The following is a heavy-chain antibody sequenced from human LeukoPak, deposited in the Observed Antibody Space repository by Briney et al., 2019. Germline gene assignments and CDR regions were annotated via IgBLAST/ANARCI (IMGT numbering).Heavy chain of an antibody. CDR3: ARGRNEYSSSSSDY. D-gene: IGHD6-6*01. CDR1: GYTFTGYY. Sequence: ASVKVSCKASGYTFTGYYMHWVRQAPGQGLEWMGWINPNSGSTNYAQKFQGRVTMTRDTSISTAYMDLSRLRSDDTAVYYCARGRNEYSSSSSDYWGQGTLVTVSS. V-gene: IGHV1-2*02. J-gene: IGHJ4*02. CDR2: INPNSGST.